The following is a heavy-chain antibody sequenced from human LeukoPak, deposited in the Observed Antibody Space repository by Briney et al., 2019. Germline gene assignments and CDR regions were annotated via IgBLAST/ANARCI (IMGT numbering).Heavy chain of an antibody. J-gene: IGHJ4*02. CDR3: ARDSGGSYYSDY. CDR1: GFTVSSNY. D-gene: IGHD1-26*01. V-gene: IGHV3-53*01. CDR2: IYSGGST. Sequence: GGSLRLSCAASGFTVSSNYMSWVRRAPGKGLEWVSVIYSGGSTYYADSVKGRFTISRDNSKNTLYLQMNSLRAEDTAVYYCARDSGGSYYSDYWGQGTLVTVSS.